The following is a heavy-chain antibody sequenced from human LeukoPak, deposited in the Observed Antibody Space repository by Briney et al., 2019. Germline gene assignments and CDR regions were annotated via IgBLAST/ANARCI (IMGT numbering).Heavy chain of an antibody. Sequence: PGGSLRLSCAASGFTFSSYWMSWVRQAPGKGLEWVANIKQDGSEKYYVDSVKGRFTISRDNAKNSLYLQMNSLRAEDTAVYYCARPNYYDSSGRTPYFDYWGQGTLVTVSS. CDR1: GFTFSSYW. CDR3: ARPNYYDSSGRTPYFDY. D-gene: IGHD3-22*01. V-gene: IGHV3-7*01. CDR2: IKQDGSEK. J-gene: IGHJ4*02.